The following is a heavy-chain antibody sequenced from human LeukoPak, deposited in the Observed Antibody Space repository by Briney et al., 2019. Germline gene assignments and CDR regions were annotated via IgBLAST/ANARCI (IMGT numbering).Heavy chain of an antibody. CDR1: GYSFTSYW. CDR3: ARPQGAGSSTGAFDI. V-gene: IGHV5-51*01. D-gene: IGHD2-15*01. Sequence: GESLKISCQGSGYSFTSYWIGWVRQMPGKGLEWMGIIYPGDSDTRYSPSFQGQVTISADKSISTAYLQWSSLKASDTAMYYCARPQGAGSSTGAFDIWGQGTMVTVSS. CDR2: IYPGDSDT. J-gene: IGHJ3*02.